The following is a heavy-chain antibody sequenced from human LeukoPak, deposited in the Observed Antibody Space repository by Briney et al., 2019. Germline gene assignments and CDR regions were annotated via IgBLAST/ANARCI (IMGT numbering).Heavy chain of an antibody. J-gene: IGHJ4*02. D-gene: IGHD2-15*01. CDR3: ARVPRYCSGGSCSDY. CDR2: IKQDGTEK. CDR1: GFTFSYYW. Sequence: PGGSLRLSCAASGFTFSYYWMSWVRQAPGKGLEWVANIKQDGTEKYYVDSVRGRFTLSRDNAKNSLYLQMNSLGVEDTAVYYCARVPRYCSGGSCSDYWGQGTLVTVSS. V-gene: IGHV3-7*01.